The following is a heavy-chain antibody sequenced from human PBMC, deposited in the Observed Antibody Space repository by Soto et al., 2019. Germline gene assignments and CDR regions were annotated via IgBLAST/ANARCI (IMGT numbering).Heavy chain of an antibody. CDR1: GYTFTIYW. D-gene: IGHD4-17*01. CDR3: ARPANTVADHFDL. J-gene: IGHJ4*02. V-gene: IGHV5-51*01. CDR2: IYPSDPDT. Sequence: ESLKISCQVSGYTFTIYWIGWVRQMPGKGLEWMGIIYPSDPDTRYSPSFQGQVTISADQSINTAYLQWDSLKASDTAIYYCARPANTVADHFDLWGQGTPVTVSS.